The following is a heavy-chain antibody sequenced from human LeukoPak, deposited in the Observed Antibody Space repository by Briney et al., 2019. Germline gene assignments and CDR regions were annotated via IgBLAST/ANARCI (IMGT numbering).Heavy chain of an antibody. CDR1: GFVFSNAW. CDR2: IRSKTDGETT. CDR3: TTDPPGAWGRLERLRDY. V-gene: IGHV3-15*07. J-gene: IGHJ4*02. D-gene: IGHD3-3*01. Sequence: GGSLRLSCVASGFVFSNAWMNWVRQAPGKGLEWVGHIRSKTDGETTDYGAPVTGRFTISRDNAKKTLYLQMHSLKIEDTGIYYCTTDPPGAWGRLERLRDYWGQGTLVTVSS.